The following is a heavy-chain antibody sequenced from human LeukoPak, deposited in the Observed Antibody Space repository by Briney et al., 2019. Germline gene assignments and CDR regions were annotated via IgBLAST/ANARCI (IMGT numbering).Heavy chain of an antibody. Sequence: SETLSLTCTVSGGSINNYYWSWIRQPPGKGLEWIGYIFYSGSTNYSPSLKSRVTMSVDTSKNQFSLKLSSVTAADTAVYYCARHFRPDSSGWYGLDYWGQGTLVTVSS. J-gene: IGHJ4*02. D-gene: IGHD6-19*01. CDR1: GGSINNYY. CDR3: ARHFRPDSSGWYGLDY. V-gene: IGHV4-59*08. CDR2: IFYSGST.